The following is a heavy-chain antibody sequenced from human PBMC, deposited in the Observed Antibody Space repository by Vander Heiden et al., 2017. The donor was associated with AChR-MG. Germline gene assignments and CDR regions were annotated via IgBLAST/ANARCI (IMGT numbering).Heavy chain of an antibody. Sequence: EVQLVESGGVVVQPGGSLRLSCAASGFTFDDYTMHWVRQAPGKGLEWVSLISWDGGSTYYADSVKGRFTISRDNSKNSLYLQMNSLRTEDTALYYCAKGIRYCSSTSCYDVFYGMEVWGQGTTVTVSS. CDR2: ISWDGGST. V-gene: IGHV3-43*01. CDR3: AKGIRYCSSTSCYDVFYGMEV. J-gene: IGHJ6*02. CDR1: GFTFDDYT. D-gene: IGHD2-2*01.